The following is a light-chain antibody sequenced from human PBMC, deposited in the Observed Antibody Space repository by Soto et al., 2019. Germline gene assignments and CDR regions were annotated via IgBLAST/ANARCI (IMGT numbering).Light chain of an antibody. CDR2: KVS. J-gene: IGKJ1*01. CDR3: MQGTHWPWT. V-gene: IGKV2-30*01. Sequence: DVVMTQSPLSLPVTLGQPASISCRSSQSPLYSDGNTYLSWFQQRPGQSPRRLIYKVSNRDSGVPDRFSGSGSGTDFTLKISRVEAEDVGVYYCMQGTHWPWTFGKGTKVEIK. CDR1: QSPLYSDGNTY.